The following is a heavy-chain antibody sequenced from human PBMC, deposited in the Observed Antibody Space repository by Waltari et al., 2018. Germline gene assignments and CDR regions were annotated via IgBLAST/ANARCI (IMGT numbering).Heavy chain of an antibody. V-gene: IGHV3-64*01. CDR2: ISSNGGST. CDR3: ARDFGYGDY. Sequence: EVQLVESGGGLVQPGGSLRLSCAASGFTFSSYAMHWVRQAPGKGLEYVSAISSNGGSTYYANSVKGRVTITRNTSISTAYMELSSLRSEDTAVYYCARDFGYGDYWGQGTLVTVSS. J-gene: IGHJ4*02. CDR1: GFTFSSYA. D-gene: IGHD3-10*01.